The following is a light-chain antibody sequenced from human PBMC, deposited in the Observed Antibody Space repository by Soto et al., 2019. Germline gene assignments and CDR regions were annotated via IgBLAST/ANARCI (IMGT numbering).Light chain of an antibody. CDR3: CSYAGSNTHVV. V-gene: IGLV2-11*01. Sequence: QSVLTQPRSVSGSPGQSVTISCTGTSSDVGAYNCVSWYQHHPGKAPKLMIYDVSKRPSGVPDRFSASKSGNTASLTISGLQAEDEADYYCCSYAGSNTHVVFGGGTKLTVL. CDR2: DVS. CDR1: SSDVGAYNC. J-gene: IGLJ2*01.